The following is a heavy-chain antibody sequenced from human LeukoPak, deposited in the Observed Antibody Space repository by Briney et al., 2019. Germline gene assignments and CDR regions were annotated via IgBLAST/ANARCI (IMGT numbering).Heavy chain of an antibody. V-gene: IGHV4-30-2*01. Sequence: SQTLSLTCAVSGGSISSGGYSWSWIRQPPGKGLEWIGYIYHSGSTYYNPSLKSRVTISVDRSKNQFPLKLSSVTAADTAVYYCAREQEAYFDYWGQGTLVTVSS. CDR3: AREQEAYFDY. CDR1: GGSISSGGYS. J-gene: IGHJ4*02. CDR2: IYHSGST.